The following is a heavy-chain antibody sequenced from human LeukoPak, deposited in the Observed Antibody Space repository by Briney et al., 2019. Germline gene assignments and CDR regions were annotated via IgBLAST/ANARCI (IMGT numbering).Heavy chain of an antibody. D-gene: IGHD3-10*01. Sequence: ASVKVSCKVSGYTLTELSMHWVRQAPGKGLEWMGGFDPEDGETIYAQKFQGRVTMTEDTSTDTAYMELSSLRSEDTAVYYCATTYYYGSGSYWDYWGQGTLVTVSS. V-gene: IGHV1-24*01. CDR3: ATTYYYGSGSYWDY. CDR1: GYTLTELS. CDR2: FDPEDGET. J-gene: IGHJ4*02.